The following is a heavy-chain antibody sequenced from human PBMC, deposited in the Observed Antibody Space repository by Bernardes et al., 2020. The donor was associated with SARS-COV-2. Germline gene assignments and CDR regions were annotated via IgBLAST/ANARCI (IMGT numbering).Heavy chain of an antibody. J-gene: IGHJ4*02. Sequence: GGSLRLSCAASGFTFSSYYMHWVRQAPGRGLEWVAIISHDGDNIYYADFVKGRFTVSRDNSKNTLFLRINSLRVEDTALYFCARIQSTYDSSSAFDYWGQGTLVTVSS. CDR1: GFTFSSYY. CDR2: ISHDGDNI. D-gene: IGHD3-22*01. CDR3: ARIQSTYDSSSAFDY. V-gene: IGHV3-30*03.